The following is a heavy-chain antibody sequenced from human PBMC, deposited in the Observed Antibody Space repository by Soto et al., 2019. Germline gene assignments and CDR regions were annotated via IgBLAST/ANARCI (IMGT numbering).Heavy chain of an antibody. D-gene: IGHD6-19*01. CDR3: ARGIAVAGYDAFDI. V-gene: IGHV1-8*01. Sequence: QVQLVQSGAEVKKPGASVKVSCKASGYTFTSYDINWVRQATGQGLEWMGWMNPNSGNTGYAQKFQGRDTITRNTSISTAYRELSSLRSEDTAVYYGARGIAVAGYDAFDIWGQGTMVTVSS. CDR1: GYTFTSYD. J-gene: IGHJ3*02. CDR2: MNPNSGNT.